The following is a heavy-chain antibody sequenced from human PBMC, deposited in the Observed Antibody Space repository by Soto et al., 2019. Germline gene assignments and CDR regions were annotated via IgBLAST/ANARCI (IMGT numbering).Heavy chain of an antibody. CDR1: GYTFTSYA. CDR3: ARDDSGFSGSHYIDYFNY. V-gene: IGHV1-3*01. J-gene: IGHJ4*02. D-gene: IGHD1-26*01. CDR2: INAGNGNT. Sequence: ASVKVSCKASGYTFTSYAMHWVRQAPGQRLEWMGRINAGNGNTKYSQKFQGRVTFTRDTSAGTVYMQLSSLTSEDTAFYYCARDDSGFSGSHYIDYFNYWGQGALVTVSS.